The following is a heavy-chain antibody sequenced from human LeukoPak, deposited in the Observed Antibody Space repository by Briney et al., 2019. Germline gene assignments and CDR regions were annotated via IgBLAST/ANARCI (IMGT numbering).Heavy chain of an antibody. CDR2: LSGSGGTT. CDR3: ASLATRLRYLGY. J-gene: IGHJ4*02. CDR1: GFTFSSYG. Sequence: GGSLRLSCAASGFTFSSYGMSWVRQAPGKGLEWVSALSGSGGTTYYADSVKGRFTISRDNSKNTLFLQMNSLRAEDTAVYYCASLATRLRYLGYWGQGTLVTVS. D-gene: IGHD3-9*01. V-gene: IGHV3-23*01.